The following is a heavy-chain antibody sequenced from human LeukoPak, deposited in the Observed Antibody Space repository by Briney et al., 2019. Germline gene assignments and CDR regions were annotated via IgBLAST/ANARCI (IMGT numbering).Heavy chain of an antibody. CDR1: GFTFSDYY. D-gene: IGHD3-9*01. Sequence: PGGSLRLSCAASGFTFSDYYMSWIRQAPGKRLEWVSYISSSGSARYYADSVKGRFTISRDNAKNSLYLQMNSLRAEDTAVYYCAIPDRRYGDAFDIWGQGTMVTVSS. J-gene: IGHJ3*02. V-gene: IGHV3-11*04. CDR3: AIPDRRYGDAFDI. CDR2: ISSSGSAR.